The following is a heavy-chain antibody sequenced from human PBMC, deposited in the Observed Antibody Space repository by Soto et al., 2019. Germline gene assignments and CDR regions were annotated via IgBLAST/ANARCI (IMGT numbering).Heavy chain of an antibody. CDR2: IYPGDSTT. V-gene: IGHV5-51*01. CDR3: ISGYYTWFDP. Sequence: PGESLKISCNGSGYTVSTYWIGWVRQMAGKGLEWMGMIYPGDSTTTYSPSFQGRVTISADKSISTAYLQWSSLEASDTAIYYCISGYYTWFDPWGHGTLVTVSS. CDR1: GYTVSTYW. D-gene: IGHD3-3*01. J-gene: IGHJ5*02.